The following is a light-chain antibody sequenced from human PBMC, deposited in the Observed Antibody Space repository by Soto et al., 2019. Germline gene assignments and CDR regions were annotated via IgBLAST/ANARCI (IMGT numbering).Light chain of an antibody. Sequence: EVVLTQSPNTLSLSPGERATLSCWASQSLRSSYLAWYQRKPGQAPRLLMFGASRRATGIPDRFNGSGSGTDFILTISRLVPEDIAVYYCQQHGTSPDTFGQGTVLEIK. V-gene: IGKV3-20*01. J-gene: IGKJ2*01. CDR3: QQHGTSPDT. CDR1: QSLRSSY. CDR2: GAS.